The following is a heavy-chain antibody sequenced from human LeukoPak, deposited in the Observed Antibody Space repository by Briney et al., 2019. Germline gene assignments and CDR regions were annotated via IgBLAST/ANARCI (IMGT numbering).Heavy chain of an antibody. D-gene: IGHD6-19*01. V-gene: IGHV3-48*03. Sequence: PGGSLRLSCAASGFTFSSHEMNWVRQAPGKGLEWVSYISSSGSTIYYADSVKGRFTISRDNAKNSLYLQMNSLRAEDTAVYYCASQKGRIAVAGDYWGQGTLVTVSS. CDR3: ASQKGRIAVAGDY. J-gene: IGHJ4*02. CDR1: GFTFSSHE. CDR2: ISSSGSTI.